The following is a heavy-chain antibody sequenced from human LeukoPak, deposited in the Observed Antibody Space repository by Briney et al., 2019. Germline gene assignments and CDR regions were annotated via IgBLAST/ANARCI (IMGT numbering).Heavy chain of an antibody. CDR2: IYTSGST. V-gene: IGHV4-4*07. Sequence: SETLSLTCTVSGGSISSYYWSWIRQPAGKGLEWIGRIYTSGSTNYNPSLKSRVTMSVDMSKNQFSLKLSSVTAADTAVYYCAREVYYGSGSYFYFDYWGQGTLVTVSS. CDR3: AREVYYGSGSYFYFDY. CDR1: GGSISSYY. J-gene: IGHJ4*02. D-gene: IGHD3-10*01.